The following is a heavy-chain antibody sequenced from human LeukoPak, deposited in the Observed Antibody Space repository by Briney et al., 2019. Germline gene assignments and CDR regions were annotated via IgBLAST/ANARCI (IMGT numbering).Heavy chain of an antibody. CDR2: IYHSGST. V-gene: IGHV4-30-2*01. D-gene: IGHD2-8*02. J-gene: IGHJ5*02. Sequence: SQTLSLTCAVSGGSISSGGYSWSWIRQPPGKGLEWIGYIYHSGSTYYNPSLKSRVTISVDRSKNQFSLKLSSVIAADTAVYYCAAGVVWAYNWFDPWGQGTLVTVSS. CDR3: AAGVVWAYNWFDP. CDR1: GGSISSGGYS.